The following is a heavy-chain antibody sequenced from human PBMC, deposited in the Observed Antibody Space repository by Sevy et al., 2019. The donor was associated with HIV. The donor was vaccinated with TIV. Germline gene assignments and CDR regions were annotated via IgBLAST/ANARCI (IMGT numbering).Heavy chain of an antibody. J-gene: IGHJ6*02. CDR3: ARDLGYYYGMDV. CDR1: GFTFSSYA. V-gene: IGHV3-30-3*01. CDR2: ISYDGSNK. Sequence: GGSLRLSCAASGFTFSSYAMHWVSQAPGKGLEWVAVISYDGSNKYYADSVKGRFTISRDNSKNTLYLQMNSLRAEDTAVYYCARDLGYYYGMDVWGQGTTVTVSS.